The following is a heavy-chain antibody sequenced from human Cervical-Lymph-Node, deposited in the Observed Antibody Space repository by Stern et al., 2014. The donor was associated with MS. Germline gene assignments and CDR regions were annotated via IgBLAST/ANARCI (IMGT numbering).Heavy chain of an antibody. V-gene: IGHV3-74*02. D-gene: IGHD4-17*01. CDR2: IDSDGSSI. Sequence: EVQLLESGGGLVQPGGSLRLSCAASAFTLSSYWMHWVRQTPGKGLVWAARIDSDGSSIRYADSVKGRFTISRDNAKNTLYLQMNSLRAEDTAVYYCARDDGDYGDNYYGMDVWGQGTTVTVSS. CDR1: AFTLSSYW. CDR3: ARDDGDYGDNYYGMDV. J-gene: IGHJ6*02.